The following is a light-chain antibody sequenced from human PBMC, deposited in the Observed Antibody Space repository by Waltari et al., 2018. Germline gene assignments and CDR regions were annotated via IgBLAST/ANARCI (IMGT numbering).Light chain of an antibody. Sequence: ELVLTQSPATLSLSSGERATLSCRASQSVSSSLAWYQQRPGQAPRLLIYDASNRATGIPARFSGSGSGTDFTLTISSLEPEDFAVYYCQQRSSWPLTFGGGTKVEVK. CDR3: QQRSSWPLT. J-gene: IGKJ4*01. V-gene: IGKV3-11*01. CDR2: DAS. CDR1: QSVSSS.